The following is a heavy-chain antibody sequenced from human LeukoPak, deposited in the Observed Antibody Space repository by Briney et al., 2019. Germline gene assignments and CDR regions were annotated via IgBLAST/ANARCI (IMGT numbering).Heavy chain of an antibody. V-gene: IGHV3-30*01. CDR2: ISYDGSNK. CDR3: ARSGGRIYYYYYMDV. J-gene: IGHJ6*03. D-gene: IGHD1-26*01. Sequence: GGSLRLSCAASGFTFSSYAMPWVRQAPGKGLEWVAVISYDGSNKYYADSVKGRFTISRDNSKNTLYLQMNSLRAEDTAVYYCARSGGRIYYYYYMDVWGKGTTVTVSS. CDR1: GFTFSSYA.